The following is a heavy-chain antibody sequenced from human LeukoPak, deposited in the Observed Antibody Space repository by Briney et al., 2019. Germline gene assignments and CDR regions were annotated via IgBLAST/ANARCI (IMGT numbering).Heavy chain of an antibody. CDR1: GYTFTGYY. V-gene: IGHV1-2*02. CDR3: ARDGYMVRGVISFIDLVYYYMDV. CDR2: INPNSGGT. J-gene: IGHJ6*03. D-gene: IGHD3-10*01. Sequence: ASVKVSCKASGYTFTGYYMHWVRQAPGQGLEWMGWINPNSGGTNYSQKFQGRVTMTRDTSISTAYMELSRLRSDDTAVYYCARDGYMVRGVISFIDLVYYYMDVWGKGTTVTISS.